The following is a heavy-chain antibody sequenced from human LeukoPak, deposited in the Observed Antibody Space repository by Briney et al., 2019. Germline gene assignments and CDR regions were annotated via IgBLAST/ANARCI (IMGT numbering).Heavy chain of an antibody. J-gene: IGHJ3*02. D-gene: IGHD3-22*01. CDR2: INPNSGGT. CDR3: ARNEYYDSSGYYYGAFDI. V-gene: IGHV1-2*02. CDR1: GYTFTGYY. Sequence: GASVKVSCKASGYTFTGYYMHWVRQAPGQGLEWMGWINPNSGGTNYAQKFQGRVTMTRDTSISTAYMELSSLRSEDTAVYYCARNEYYDSSGYYYGAFDIWGQGTMVTVSS.